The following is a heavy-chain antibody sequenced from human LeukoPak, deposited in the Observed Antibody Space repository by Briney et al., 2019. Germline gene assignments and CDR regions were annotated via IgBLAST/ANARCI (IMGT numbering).Heavy chain of an antibody. CDR1: GYIFTSYG. Sequence: ASVKVSCKASGYIFTSYGISWVRQAPGQGLEWVGWISAYNGNTNYAQKLQGRVTMTTDTSTSTAYMELRSLRSDDTAVYYCARSGGGSSSWYVDYWGQGTLVTVSS. V-gene: IGHV1-18*01. D-gene: IGHD6-13*01. CDR2: ISAYNGNT. J-gene: IGHJ4*02. CDR3: ARSGGGSSSWYVDY.